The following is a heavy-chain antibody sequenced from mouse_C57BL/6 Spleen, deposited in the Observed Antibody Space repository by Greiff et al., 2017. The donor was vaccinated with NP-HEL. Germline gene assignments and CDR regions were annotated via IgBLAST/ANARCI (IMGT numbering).Heavy chain of an antibody. Sequence: VQLQQSGPVLVKPGASVKMSCKASGYTFTDYYMNWVKQSHGKSLEWIGVINPYNGGTSYNQKFKGKATLTVDKSSSTAYMELNSLTSEDSAVYYCARGFHYGNYGGFAYWGQGTLVTVSA. CDR2: INPYNGGT. V-gene: IGHV1-19*01. J-gene: IGHJ3*01. CDR3: ARGFHYGNYGGFAY. CDR1: GYTFTDYY. D-gene: IGHD2-1*01.